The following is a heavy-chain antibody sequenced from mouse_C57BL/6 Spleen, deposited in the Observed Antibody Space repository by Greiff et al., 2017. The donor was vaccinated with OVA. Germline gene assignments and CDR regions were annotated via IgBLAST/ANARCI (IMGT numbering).Heavy chain of an antibody. V-gene: IGHV1-82*01. CDR3: ARRSYYYGSSSSLDY. J-gene: IGHJ2*01. Sequence: VQLQQSGPELVKPGASVKISCKASGYAFSSSWMNWVKQRPGKGLEWIGRIYPGDGDTNYNGKFKGKATLTADKSSSTAYMQLSSLTSEDSAVYFCARRSYYYGSSSSLDYWGQGTTLTVSS. D-gene: IGHD1-1*01. CDR1: GYAFSSSW. CDR2: IYPGDGDT.